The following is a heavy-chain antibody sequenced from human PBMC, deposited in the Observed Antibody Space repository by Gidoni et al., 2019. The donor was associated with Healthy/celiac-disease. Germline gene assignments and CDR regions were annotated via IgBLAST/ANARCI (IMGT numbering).Heavy chain of an antibody. V-gene: IGHV4-34*01. J-gene: IGHJ5*02. CDR2: ITHRRST. D-gene: IGHD6-13*01. Sequence: VQLQQWRAGLLQPSENLSLTCAVYGGSFSGYYWSWIRQPPRKGRAWIGAITHRRSTNKHPSLNSRVTRLVDTSKNQFSLQLSSVTVPDTAAYSCASTSSSWYRDNWFDPWGQGTLVTVSS. CDR1: GGSFSGYY. CDR3: ASTSSSWYRDNWFDP.